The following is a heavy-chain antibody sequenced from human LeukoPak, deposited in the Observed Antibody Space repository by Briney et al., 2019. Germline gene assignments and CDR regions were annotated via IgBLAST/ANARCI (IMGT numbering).Heavy chain of an antibody. V-gene: IGHV3-20*04. J-gene: IGHJ5*02. D-gene: IGHD3-22*01. CDR3: ARDYQQHYYDRSGSYVGNWFDP. CDR2: INWNGAST. Sequence: GGSLRLSCAASGFTFDNYGLSWVRQAPGKGLEWVSGINWNGASTGYADSVKGRFTISRDNAKNSLYLQMNSLRAEDTALYYCARDYQQHYYDRSGSYVGNWFDPWGQGTLVTVSS. CDR1: GFTFDNYG.